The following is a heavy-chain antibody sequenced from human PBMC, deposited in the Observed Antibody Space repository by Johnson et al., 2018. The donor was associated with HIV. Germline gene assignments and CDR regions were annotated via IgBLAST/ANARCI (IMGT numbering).Heavy chain of an antibody. V-gene: IGHV3-20*04. J-gene: IGHJ3*02. CDR2: INWNGGST. CDR1: GFTFSTYG. Sequence: VQLVESGGGLVQPGGSLRMSCVASGFTFSTYGMTWVRQAPGKGLEWVSGINWNGGSTGYADSVKGRFTISRDNAKKSLYLQMNGLRAEDTALYYCARRINYDSSGVYLGDAFDIWGQGTMVTVSS. D-gene: IGHD3-22*01. CDR3: ARRINYDSSGVYLGDAFDI.